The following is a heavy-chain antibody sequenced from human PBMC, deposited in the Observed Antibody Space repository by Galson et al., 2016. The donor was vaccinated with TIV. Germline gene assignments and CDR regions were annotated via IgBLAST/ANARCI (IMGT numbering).Heavy chain of an antibody. V-gene: IGHV1-69*04. Sequence: SVKVSCKASRGKFSSHAISWVRQAPGQGLEWMGRIIPIIGMTNYAQKFQGRVTITADTSTNTAYVELGSLRSEDTAIYYCARAGVGAARDGGDYWGQGTLVTVSS. CDR2: IIPIIGMT. D-gene: IGHD6-6*01. J-gene: IGHJ4*02. CDR1: RGKFSSHA. CDR3: ARAGVGAARDGGDY.